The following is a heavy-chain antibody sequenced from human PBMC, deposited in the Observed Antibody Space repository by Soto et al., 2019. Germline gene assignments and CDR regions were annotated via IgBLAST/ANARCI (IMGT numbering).Heavy chain of an antibody. V-gene: IGHV3-30*18. J-gene: IGHJ6*02. Sequence: QVQLVESGGGVVQPGRSLRLSCAASGFTFSSYGMHWVRQAPGKGLEWVAVISYDGSNKYYADSVKGRFTISRDNSKNSLYLQMNSLRAEDTAVYYCAKGKVVRAAMRVFGGMDVWGQGTTVTVSS. CDR3: AKGKVVRAAMRVFGGMDV. D-gene: IGHD2-2*01. CDR1: GFTFSSYG. CDR2: ISYDGSNK.